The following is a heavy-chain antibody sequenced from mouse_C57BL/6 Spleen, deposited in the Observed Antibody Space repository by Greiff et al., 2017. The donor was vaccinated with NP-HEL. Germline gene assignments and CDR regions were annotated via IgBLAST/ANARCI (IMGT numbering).Heavy chain of an antibody. V-gene: IGHV1-64*01. CDR2: IHPNSGST. J-gene: IGHJ4*01. CDR1: GYTFTSYW. Sequence: VQLQQSGAELVKPGASVKLSCKASGYTFTSYWMHWVKQRPGQGLEWIGMIHPNSGSTNYNEKFKSKATLTVDKSSSTAYMQLSSLTSEDSAVYYCARSYSKAMDYWGQGTSVTVSS. CDR3: ARSYSKAMDY. D-gene: IGHD2-5*01.